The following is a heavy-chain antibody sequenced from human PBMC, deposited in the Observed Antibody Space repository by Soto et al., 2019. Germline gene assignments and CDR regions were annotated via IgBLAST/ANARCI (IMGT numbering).Heavy chain of an antibody. D-gene: IGHD3-10*01. CDR1: GDSISSVEYF. Sequence: SETLSLTASLSGDSISSVEYFWAWIRQPPVQALEYIGYIYKRATTYYDPSFESRVAISLDTSKSQFSLNVTSVTAADTAVYFCARGRYCLTGRCFPNWFGELSRLDQGHYYYGMDVWGQGTTVTVSS. CDR2: IYKRATT. V-gene: IGHV4-30-4*01. J-gene: IGHJ6*02. CDR3: ARGRYCLTGRCFPNWFGELSRLDQGHYYYGMDV.